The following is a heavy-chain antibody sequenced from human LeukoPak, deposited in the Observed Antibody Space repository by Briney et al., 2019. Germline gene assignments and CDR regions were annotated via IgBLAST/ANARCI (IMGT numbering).Heavy chain of an antibody. CDR2: ISSSSSTI. CDR3: ARDRSIAVAGILAFDY. J-gene: IGHJ4*02. D-gene: IGHD6-19*01. V-gene: IGHV3-48*01. Sequence: GGSLRLSCAASGFTFSSYSMNWVRQAPGKGLEWVSYISSSSSTIYYADSVKGRFTISRDNAKNSLYLQMNSLRAEDTAVYYCARDRSIAVAGILAFDYWSQGTLVTVSS. CDR1: GFTFSSYS.